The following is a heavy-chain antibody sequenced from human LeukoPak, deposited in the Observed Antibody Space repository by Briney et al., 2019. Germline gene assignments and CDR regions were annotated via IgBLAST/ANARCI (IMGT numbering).Heavy chain of an antibody. V-gene: IGHV1-2*02. D-gene: IGHD4-17*01. Sequence: ASVKVSCKASGYTFTGYYMHWVRQAPGQGLEWMGWINPNSGGTNYAQKFQGRVTMTRDTSISTAYMELSRLRSDDTAVYYCEREFWAHDYGDYGYYYYGMDVWGQGTTVTVSS. CDR2: INPNSGGT. CDR3: EREFWAHDYGDYGYYYYGMDV. CDR1: GYTFTGYY. J-gene: IGHJ6*02.